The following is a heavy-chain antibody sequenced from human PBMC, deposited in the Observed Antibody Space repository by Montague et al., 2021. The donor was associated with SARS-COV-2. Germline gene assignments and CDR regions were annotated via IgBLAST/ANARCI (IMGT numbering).Heavy chain of an antibody. CDR2: IYYSGST. CDR1: GDSISSYY. CDR3: ARIWYSSGYQGIYYFDY. J-gene: IGHJ4*02. D-gene: IGHD3-22*01. Sequence: SETLSLTSTVSGDSISSYYWSWIRQPPGKGLEWIGYIYYSGSTNYNPSLKSRVTISVDTSKNQFSLKLSSVTAADTAVYYCARIWYSSGYQGIYYFDYWGQGTLVTVSS. V-gene: IGHV4-59*01.